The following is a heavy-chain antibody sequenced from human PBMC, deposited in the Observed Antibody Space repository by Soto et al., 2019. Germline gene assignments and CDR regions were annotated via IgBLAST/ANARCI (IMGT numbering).Heavy chain of an antibody. CDR1: GGTFSSYA. J-gene: IGHJ6*02. V-gene: IGHV1-69*06. CDR2: IIPIFGTA. D-gene: IGHD3-16*02. CDR3: ARFQGSGYDYVWGSYRYHGMDV. Sequence: QVQLVQSGAEVKKPGSSVKVSCKASGGTFSSYAISWVRQAPGQGLEWMGGIIPIFGTANYAQKFQGRVTITADKSTSTAYMGLSSLRSEDTAVYYCARFQGSGYDYVWGSYRYHGMDVWGQGTTVTVSS.